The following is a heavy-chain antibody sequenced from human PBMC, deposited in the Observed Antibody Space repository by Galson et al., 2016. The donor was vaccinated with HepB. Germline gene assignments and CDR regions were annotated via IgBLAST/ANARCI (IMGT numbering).Heavy chain of an antibody. CDR2: IGCSGTNT. Sequence: SLRLSCAASGFTFSDYDMNWIRQTPGKGLEWVSHIGCSGTNTYYADSVKGRFIISRDNAKNLLYLQMNSLRDEDTAVYYCARDYQARNRFDPWGQGTLVTVSS. CDR3: ARDYQARNRFDP. V-gene: IGHV3-11*04. J-gene: IGHJ5*02. CDR1: GFTFSDYD. D-gene: IGHD3-16*02.